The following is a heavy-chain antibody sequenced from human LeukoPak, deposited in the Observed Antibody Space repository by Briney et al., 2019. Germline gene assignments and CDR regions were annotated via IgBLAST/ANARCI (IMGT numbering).Heavy chain of an antibody. V-gene: IGHV4-34*01. CDR3: ARGFTYDSLDGVIYGMDV. D-gene: IGHD3-3*01. Sequence: SETLSLTCAVYGGSFSGYYWSWIRQPPGKGLEWIGEINHSGSTNYNPSLKSGVTISVDTSKNQFFLKLSSVTAADTAVYYCARGFTYDSLDGVIYGMDVWGQGTTVTVSS. J-gene: IGHJ6*02. CDR1: GGSFSGYY. CDR2: INHSGST.